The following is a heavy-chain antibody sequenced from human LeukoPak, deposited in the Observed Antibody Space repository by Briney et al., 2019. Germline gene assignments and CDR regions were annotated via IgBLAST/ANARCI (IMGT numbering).Heavy chain of an antibody. D-gene: IGHD3-3*01. CDR2: IYSSGSA. J-gene: IGHJ4*02. CDR3: QSRYLEWLLEY. V-gene: IGHV4-39*01. CDR1: GGSINSNNYY. Sequence: SETLSLTCTVSGGSINSNNYYWGWLRQPPGKGLEWIGSIYSSGSAYYNPSLKSRVTISVDTSKNQFSLRLSSVTAADTAVYYCQSRYLEWLLEYWGQGTLVTVSS.